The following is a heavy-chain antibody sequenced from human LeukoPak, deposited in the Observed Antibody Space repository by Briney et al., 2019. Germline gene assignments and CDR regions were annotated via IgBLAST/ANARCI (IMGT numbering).Heavy chain of an antibody. V-gene: IGHV1-2*06. CDR2: INPNTGGT. CDR3: ATNAKIGGGYTNGWPDY. Sequence: GASVKVSCKASGYTFSAYYIHWVRQAPGQGLEWMGRINPNTGGTDYAQRFQGRVTMARDTSINTAYMELSRLTSDDTALYYCATNAKIGGGYTNGWPDYWGQGALVTVSS. J-gene: IGHJ4*02. D-gene: IGHD5-18*01. CDR1: GYTFSAYY.